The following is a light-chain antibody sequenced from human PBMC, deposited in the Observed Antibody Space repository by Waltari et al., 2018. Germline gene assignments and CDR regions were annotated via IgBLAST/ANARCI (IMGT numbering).Light chain of an antibody. CDR3: QSYDTSLGV. CDR1: IPNIGSRFD. V-gene: IGLV1-40*01. CDR2: GNT. J-gene: IGLJ2*01. Sequence: QSVLTQPPSVSGAPGHRVPISCTVIIPNIGSRFDLHWYQQVPGTAPTLLIYGNTNRPSGVSDRFPGSKSGTSASLAISGLQAEDEDDYYCQSYDTSLGVFGGGTKLTVL.